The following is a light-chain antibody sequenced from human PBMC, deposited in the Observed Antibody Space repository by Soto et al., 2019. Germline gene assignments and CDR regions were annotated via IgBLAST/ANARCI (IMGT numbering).Light chain of an antibody. J-gene: IGKJ1*01. CDR1: QGISSY. Sequence: AIRMTQSPSSLSASTGDRVTITCRASQGISSYLAWYQKKPGKAPKLLIYDASTLQSGVPSRLIGSGSVTYFTLTICCLQSEDFATYYCQQYYSYPRTFGQGTKVDIK. V-gene: IGKV1-8*01. CDR3: QQYYSYPRT. CDR2: DAS.